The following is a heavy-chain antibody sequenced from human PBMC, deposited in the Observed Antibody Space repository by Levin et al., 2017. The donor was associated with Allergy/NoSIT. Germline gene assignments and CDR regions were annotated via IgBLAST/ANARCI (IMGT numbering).Heavy chain of an antibody. V-gene: IGHV3-23*01. D-gene: IGHD2-15*01. CDR2: VSASGSTT. CDR1: GFTFASYA. Sequence: GESLKISCAASGFTFASYAMTWVRQAPGKGLEWVSVVSASGSTTDYADSVKGRFTISRDNSKNTLYLQMNSLRAEDTAAFYCAKGRGYCSGGTCYYPNDAFDLWGQGTMVTVSS. J-gene: IGHJ3*01. CDR3: AKGRGYCSGGTCYYPNDAFDL.